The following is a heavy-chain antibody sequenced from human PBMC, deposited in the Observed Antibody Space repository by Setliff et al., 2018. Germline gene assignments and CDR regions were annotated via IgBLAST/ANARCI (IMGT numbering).Heavy chain of an antibody. V-gene: IGHV3-23*01. CDR1: GFTFSSYA. Sequence: PGGSLRLSCAASGFTFSSYAITWVRQAPGKGLEWVSMISGSAQTTYYADSVKGRFTISRDNSKNTVYLQMNSLRAEDTAAYYCARDEDGYSSSWYARPFDYWGQGTLVTVSS. CDR2: ISGSAQTT. CDR3: ARDEDGYSSSWYARPFDY. J-gene: IGHJ4*02. D-gene: IGHD6-13*01.